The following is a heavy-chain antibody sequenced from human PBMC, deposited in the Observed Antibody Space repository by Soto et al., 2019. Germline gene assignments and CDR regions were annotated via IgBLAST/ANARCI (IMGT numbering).Heavy chain of an antibody. V-gene: IGHV3-30-3*01. D-gene: IGHD4-4*01. CDR2: ISYDGSNK. J-gene: IGHJ2*01. Sequence: QVQLVESGGGVVQPGRSLRLSCAASGFTFSSYAMHWVRQAPGKGLEWVAVISYDGSNKYYADSVKGRFTIPRDNSKNTPYLQMNSLRLEDTAVYYCARPLWRDDYNWGYFDLWGRGTLVTVSS. CDR1: GFTFSSYA. CDR3: ARPLWRDDYNWGYFDL.